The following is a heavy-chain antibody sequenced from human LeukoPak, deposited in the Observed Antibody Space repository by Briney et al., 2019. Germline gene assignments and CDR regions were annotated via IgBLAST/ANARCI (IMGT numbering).Heavy chain of an antibody. J-gene: IGHJ4*02. CDR1: GYTFTTYA. CDR3: AKDRGGTGDFDY. V-gene: IGHV1-3*01. D-gene: IGHD3-10*01. Sequence: GASVKVSCKASGYTFTTYAMHWVRQAPGQRLEWMGWINAGNGNTKYSQKFQGRITITRDPPATTAYMELSSLRSEDMAMYYCAKDRGGTGDFDYWGQGTLVTVSS. CDR2: INAGNGNT.